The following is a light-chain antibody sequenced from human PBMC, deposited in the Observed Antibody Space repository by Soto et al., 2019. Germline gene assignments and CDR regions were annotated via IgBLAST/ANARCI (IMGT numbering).Light chain of an antibody. J-gene: IGKJ5*01. V-gene: IGKV1-5*01. CDR3: QQLNSYPSIT. CDR2: DAS. Sequence: DIQMTQSPSTLSASVGDRVTITCRASQSISSWLAWYQQKPGKAPKLLIYDASTRATGIPARFSGSGSGTDFTLTISSLQPEDFATYYCQQLNSYPSITFGQGTRLEI. CDR1: QSISSW.